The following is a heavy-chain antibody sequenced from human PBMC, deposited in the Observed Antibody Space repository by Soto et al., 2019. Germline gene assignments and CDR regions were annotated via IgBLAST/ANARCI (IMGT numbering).Heavy chain of an antibody. D-gene: IGHD2-15*01. CDR1: GGSISSGGYY. V-gene: IGHV4-31*03. J-gene: IGHJ3*02. Sequence: QVQLQESGPGLVKPSQTLSLTCTVSGGSISSGGYYWSWIRQHPGKGLEGIGYNYYSGSTYYNPSLESRATIAVDTSKNQFTLKMSSVSAADTALYYCARFSGVVDRDLSDAFDIWGQGTMVTVSS. CDR2: NYYSGST. CDR3: ARFSGVVDRDLSDAFDI.